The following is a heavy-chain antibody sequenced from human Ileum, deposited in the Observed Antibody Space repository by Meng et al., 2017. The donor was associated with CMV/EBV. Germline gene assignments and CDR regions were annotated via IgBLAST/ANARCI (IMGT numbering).Heavy chain of an antibody. D-gene: IGHD4-11*01. J-gene: IGHJ5*01. Sequence: SGFTFSTYDMTWVRQAPGKGLEWISSINNGAESTYYAESVRGRFTISRDNSKNTLHLQMNSLRAEDTAIYYCAKKATTVSRGNWFDSWGQGTLVTVSS. CDR3: AKKATTVSRGNWFDS. V-gene: IGHV3-23*01. CDR2: INNGAEST. CDR1: GFTFSTYD.